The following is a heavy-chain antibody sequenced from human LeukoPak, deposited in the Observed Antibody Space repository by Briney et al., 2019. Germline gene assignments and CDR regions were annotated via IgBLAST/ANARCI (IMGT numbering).Heavy chain of an antibody. D-gene: IGHD3-10*01. J-gene: IGHJ4*02. CDR2: IYPGDSDT. CDR3: ARRSSGFDY. CDR1: GYSFSTHW. V-gene: IGHV5-51*01. Sequence: GESLKISCKGSGYSFSTHWIGWVRQMPGKGLESMGIIYPGDSDTRYSPSFQGQVTISADKSINTAYLQWSSLKASDTSMYYCARRSSGFDYWGQGTLVTVSS.